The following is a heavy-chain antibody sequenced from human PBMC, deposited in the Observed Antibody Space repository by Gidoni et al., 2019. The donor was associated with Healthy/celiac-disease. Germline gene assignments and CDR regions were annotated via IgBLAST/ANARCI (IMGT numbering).Heavy chain of an antibody. J-gene: IGHJ4*02. CDR3: ARSPNVEMATIFSPRNYFDY. CDR2: IYSGGST. Sequence: EVQLVESGGGLVQPGGSLRLSCAASGFTVSSNYMSWVRQAPGKGLEWVSVIYSGGSTYYADSVKGRFTISRDNSKNTLYLQMNSLRAEDTAVYYCARSPNVEMATIFSPRNYFDYWGQGTLVTVSS. CDR1: GFTVSSNY. D-gene: IGHD5-12*01. V-gene: IGHV3-66*01.